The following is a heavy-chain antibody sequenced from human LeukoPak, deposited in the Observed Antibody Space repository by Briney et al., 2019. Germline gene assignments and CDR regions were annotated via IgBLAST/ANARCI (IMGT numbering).Heavy chain of an antibody. V-gene: IGHV3-23*01. CDR2: ISGGSSGST. D-gene: IGHD2-21*02. J-gene: IGHJ4*02. CDR3: AKDHANTPVVTN. Sequence: PGGSLRLSCAASGFTFSDYAMSRVRQAPGKGLEWLSDISGGSSGSTYYADSVTGRFTVSRDNSKNTVDLQMNNLRVDDTAIYYCAKDHANTPVVTNWGQGILVSVSS. CDR1: GFTFSDYA.